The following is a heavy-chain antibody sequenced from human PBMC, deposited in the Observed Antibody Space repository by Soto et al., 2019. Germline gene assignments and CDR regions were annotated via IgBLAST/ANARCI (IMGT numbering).Heavy chain of an antibody. CDR3: ARDSGAAKSYFNY. CDR2: INSDSDYI. D-gene: IGHD2-15*01. V-gene: IGHV3-21*06. J-gene: IGHJ4*02. Sequence: GGSLRLSCAASGFTFGTYTMNWVRQAPGKGLEWVSSINSDSDYIYYADSVRGRFTIPRDNAQSSLYLQMNSLRADDTAVYFCARDSGAAKSYFNYWGQGVLVTVSS. CDR1: GFTFGTYT.